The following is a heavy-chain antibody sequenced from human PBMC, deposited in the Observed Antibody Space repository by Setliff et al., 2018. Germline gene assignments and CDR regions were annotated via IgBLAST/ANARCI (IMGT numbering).Heavy chain of an antibody. CDR1: GFTFSNSE. CDR2: MNRSGSII. D-gene: IGHD5-18*01. V-gene: IGHV3-48*03. J-gene: IGHJ5*01. CDR3: ARSPGWIPWFDS. Sequence: LSLSCAASGFTFSNSEMNWVRQAPGKGLEWIAFMNRSGSIIYYADSVKGRCTISRDNAKTSLYLQMDSLRAEDTAVYFCARSPGWIPWFDSWGQGTLVTVSS.